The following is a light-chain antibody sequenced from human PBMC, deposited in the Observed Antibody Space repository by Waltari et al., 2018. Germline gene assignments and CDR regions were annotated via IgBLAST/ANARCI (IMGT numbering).Light chain of an antibody. CDR1: RSNIGAGYD. CDR2: GNN. J-gene: IGLJ3*02. Sequence: QSVLTQPPSVSGAPGQRVTISCTGSRSNIGAGYDVHWYQQLPGTVPKLLIDGNNNRPSGVTDRFSGSKSGTSASLAITGLQAEDEADYYCQSYDRSLSGWVFGGGTKLTVL. V-gene: IGLV1-40*01. CDR3: QSYDRSLSGWV.